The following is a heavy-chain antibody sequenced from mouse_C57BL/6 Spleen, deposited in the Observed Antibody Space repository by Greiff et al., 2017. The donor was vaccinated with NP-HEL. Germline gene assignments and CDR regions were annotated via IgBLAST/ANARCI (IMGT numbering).Heavy chain of an antibody. CDR2: ISYSGST. V-gene: IGHV3-8*01. Sequence: EVQLQQSGPGLAKPSQTLSLTCSVTGYSITSDYWNWIRKFPGNKLEYMGYISYSGSTYYNPSLKSRISITRDTSKNQYYLQLNSVTTEDTATYYCARYSTTVVATGNFDVWGTGTTVTVSS. D-gene: IGHD1-1*01. J-gene: IGHJ1*03. CDR3: ARYSTTVVATGNFDV. CDR1: GYSITSDY.